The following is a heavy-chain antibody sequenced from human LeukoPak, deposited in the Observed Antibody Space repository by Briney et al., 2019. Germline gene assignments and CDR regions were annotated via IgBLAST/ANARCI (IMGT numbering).Heavy chain of an antibody. CDR3: AGSSGSNWFDP. D-gene: IGHD6-19*01. V-gene: IGHV3-74*01. Sequence: PGRSLRPSCAASGFTFSSYWMHWVRQAPGKGLVWVSRIKSDGSSTRYADSVRGRFTISKDNAKNTLYLQMNSLRAEDTAVYYCAGSSGSNWFDPWGQGTLVTVSS. CDR1: GFTFSSYW. CDR2: IKSDGSST. J-gene: IGHJ5*02.